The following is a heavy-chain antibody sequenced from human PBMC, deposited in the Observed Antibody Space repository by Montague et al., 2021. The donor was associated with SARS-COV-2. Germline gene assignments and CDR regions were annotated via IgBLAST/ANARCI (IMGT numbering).Heavy chain of an antibody. CDR3: ARASWIVATVPDY. CDR2: ISPSGDYI. CDR1: GFSFSSYH. V-gene: IGHV3-21*01. D-gene: IGHD5-12*01. Sequence: SLSLSCAASGFSFSSYHMNWVRQAPGKGLEWVSSISPSGDYIYSADSLKGRFIISRDNAKNSLYLQMSSQRAEDTAIYYCARASWIVATVPDYWGQGTLVTVSS. J-gene: IGHJ4*02.